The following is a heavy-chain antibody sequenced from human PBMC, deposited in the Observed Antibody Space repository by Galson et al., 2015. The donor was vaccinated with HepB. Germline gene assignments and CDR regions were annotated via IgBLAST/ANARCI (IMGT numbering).Heavy chain of an antibody. V-gene: IGHV3-23*01. CDR2: ITGSGGST. CDR1: GFSFSRYA. CDR3: AKAVALYFCYGLDV. J-gene: IGHJ6*02. Sequence: SLSLSCATSGFSFSRYAMSWVRQAPGTGLEWVSAITGSGGSTYYADSVKGRFTISRDNSKNTLHLQVNRLRAEDTAVYYCAKAVALYFCYGLDVWGQGTTVTVSS.